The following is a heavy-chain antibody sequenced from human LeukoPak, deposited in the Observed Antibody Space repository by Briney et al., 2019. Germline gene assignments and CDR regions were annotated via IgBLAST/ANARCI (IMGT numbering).Heavy chain of an antibody. J-gene: IGHJ4*02. Sequence: GGSLRLSCAASGFTFSSYSMNWVRQAPGKGLEWVSSISSSSSYIYYADSVKGRFTISRDNAKNSLYLQMNSLRAEHTAVYYCARSRTGYYSGFDYWGQGTLVTVSS. CDR2: ISSSSSYI. D-gene: IGHD3/OR15-3a*01. V-gene: IGHV3-21*01. CDR1: GFTFSSYS. CDR3: ARSRTGYYSGFDY.